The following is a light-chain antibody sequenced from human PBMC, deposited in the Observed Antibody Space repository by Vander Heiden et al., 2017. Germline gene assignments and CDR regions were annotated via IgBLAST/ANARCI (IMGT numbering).Light chain of an antibody. CDR2: DAF. CDR1: PDISNY. CDR3: QQYDNLLLT. Sequence: DIQMTQYPSSLSASVGDRVTITCQASPDISNYLNWDQQKPGKAPKLLISDAFNLEPGVPSRFSGSGSGTDFTFTISSLQPEDIATYYCQQYDNLLLTFGPGTKVDIK. V-gene: IGKV1-33*01. J-gene: IGKJ3*01.